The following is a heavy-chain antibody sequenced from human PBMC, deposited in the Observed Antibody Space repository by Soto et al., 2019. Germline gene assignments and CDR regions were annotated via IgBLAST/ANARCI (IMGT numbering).Heavy chain of an antibody. V-gene: IGHV4-30-2*01. J-gene: IGHJ4*02. CDR1: GGSMVTDNNS. CDR2: SYHTWSA. D-gene: IGHD5-18*01. Sequence: QLQLQASGSGLVKPSQTLSLTCAVSGGSMVTDNNSWSWIRQPPGKVLEWIGYSYHTWSAFYNPSLKGRVTISIDLSKSQFSLNVTSVTAADTAMYYCARSGYSYGDFDFWGQGLLVTVSS. CDR3: ARSGYSYGDFDF.